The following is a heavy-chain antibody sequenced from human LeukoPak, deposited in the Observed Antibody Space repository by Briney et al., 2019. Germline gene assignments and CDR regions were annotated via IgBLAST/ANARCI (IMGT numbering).Heavy chain of an antibody. CDR2: VSGGDSRT. CDR3: AKVGGDSYYYYYMDV. CDR1: GFTFSSYA. V-gene: IGHV3-23*01. Sequence: GGSLRLSCAASGFTFSSYAMGWVRQAPGKGLEWVSGVSGGDSRTYYADSVKGRFTISRDNSRNTLYLQMNSLRAEDTAVYYCAKVGGDSYYYYYMDVWGKGTTVTVSS. D-gene: IGHD2-21*01. J-gene: IGHJ6*03.